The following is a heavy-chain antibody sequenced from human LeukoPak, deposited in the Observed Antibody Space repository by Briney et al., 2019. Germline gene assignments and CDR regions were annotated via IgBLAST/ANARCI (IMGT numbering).Heavy chain of an antibody. J-gene: IGHJ4*02. V-gene: IGHV3-30*02. Sequence: GGFWRLSCGALGFVFSHYGMHWVRQAPGKGLGGVAYLVQDGVDIMYGDSVKGRFPISTDNSKTQAYLHMTSLRSEDTAVYYCAKDSGTLHGVPDFWGQGTLVSVSS. CDR3: AKDSGTLHGVPDF. CDR2: LVQDGVDI. D-gene: IGHD3-10*01. CDR1: GFVFSHYG.